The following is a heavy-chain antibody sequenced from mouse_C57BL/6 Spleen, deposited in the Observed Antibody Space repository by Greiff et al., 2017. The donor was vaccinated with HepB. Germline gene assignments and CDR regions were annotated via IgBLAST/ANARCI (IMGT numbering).Heavy chain of an antibody. J-gene: IGHJ4*01. CDR1: GFTFSDYG. CDR2: ISSGSSTI. D-gene: IGHD2-2*01. Sequence: EVQLVESGGGLVKPGGSLKLSCAASGFTFSDYGMHWVRQAPEKGLEWVAYISSGSSTIYYADTVKGRFTISRDNAKNTLFLQMTSLRSEDTAMYYCARGGIYYGYLYAMDYWGQGTSVTVSS. V-gene: IGHV5-17*01. CDR3: ARGGIYYGYLYAMDY.